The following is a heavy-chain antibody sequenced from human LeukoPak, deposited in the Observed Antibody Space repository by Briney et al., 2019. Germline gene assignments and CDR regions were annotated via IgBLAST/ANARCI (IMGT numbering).Heavy chain of an antibody. D-gene: IGHD6-19*01. CDR3: ARVDSGSACAS. V-gene: IGHV3-64*01. CDR1: GFTFSSYA. J-gene: IGHJ1*01. CDR2: ISSNGGST. Sequence: GGSLRLSCAASGFTFSSYAMHWVRQAPGKGLEYVSAISSNGGSTYYANSVKGRFTISRDISKNTLYLQMGSLGPEDMAVYYCARVDSGSACASWGQGILVTVSS.